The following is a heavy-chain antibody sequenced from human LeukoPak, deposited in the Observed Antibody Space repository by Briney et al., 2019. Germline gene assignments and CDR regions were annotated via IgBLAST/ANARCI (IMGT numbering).Heavy chain of an antibody. V-gene: IGHV4-4*07. Sequence: SETLSLTCTVFGGSISSYYWSWIRQPAGKGLEWIGRIYTSGSTNYNPSLKSRVTMSVDTSKNQFSLKLSSVTAADTAVYYCAKAPFRIAVATYYFDYWGQGTLVTVSS. CDR2: IYTSGST. CDR3: AKAPFRIAVATYYFDY. D-gene: IGHD6-19*01. J-gene: IGHJ4*02. CDR1: GGSISSYY.